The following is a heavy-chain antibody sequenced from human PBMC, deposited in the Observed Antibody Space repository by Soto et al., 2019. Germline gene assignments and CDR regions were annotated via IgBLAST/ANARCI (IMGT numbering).Heavy chain of an antibody. J-gene: IGHJ2*01. CDR2: IGTGGDT. CDR1: GFTSSTYD. Sequence: GGSLRLSCAASGFTSSTYDLHWVRQVTGKGLEWVSAIGTGGDTYYPDSVKGRFTISRENAHNSLYLQMNSLRAEDTAVYYCARDRVNWYFDLWGRGTLVTVSS. CDR3: ARDRVNWYFDL. V-gene: IGHV3-13*01. D-gene: IGHD3-10*01.